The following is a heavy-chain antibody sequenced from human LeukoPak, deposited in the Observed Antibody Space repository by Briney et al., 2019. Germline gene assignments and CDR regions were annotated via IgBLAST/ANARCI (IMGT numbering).Heavy chain of an antibody. CDR2: INPNSGGT. Sequence: ASVKVSCKASGYTFTGYYMHWVRQAPGQGLEWMGWINPNSGGTNYAQKFQGRVTMTRDTSISTAYMELSRLRSDDTAVYYCARADRHSSSGRGSYYYYMDVWGKGTTVTVSS. D-gene: IGHD6-6*01. J-gene: IGHJ6*03. V-gene: IGHV1-2*02. CDR1: GYTFTGYY. CDR3: ARADRHSSSGRGSYYYYMDV.